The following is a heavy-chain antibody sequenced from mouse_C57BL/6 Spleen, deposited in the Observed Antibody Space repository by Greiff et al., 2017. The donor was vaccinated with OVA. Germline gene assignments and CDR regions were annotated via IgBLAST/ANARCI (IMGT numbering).Heavy chain of an antibody. CDR3: ARGSYDYDGDWFAY. CDR1: GFTFSDYY. Sequence: EVKLMESEGGLVQPGSSMKLSCTASGFTFSDYYMAWVRQVPEKGLEWVANINYDGSSTYYLDSLKSRFIISRDNAKNILYLQMSSLKSEDTATYYCARGSYDYDGDWFAYWGQGTLVTVSA. D-gene: IGHD2-4*01. J-gene: IGHJ3*01. CDR2: INYDGSST. V-gene: IGHV5-16*01.